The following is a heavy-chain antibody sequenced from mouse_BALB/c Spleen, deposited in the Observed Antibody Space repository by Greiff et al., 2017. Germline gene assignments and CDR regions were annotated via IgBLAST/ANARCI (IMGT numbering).Heavy chain of an antibody. CDR2: IYPGSGST. V-gene: IGHV1-77*01. CDR1: GYTFTDYV. D-gene: IGHD2-4*01. J-gene: IGHJ2*01. Sequence: VQLQQSGPELVKPGASVKMSCKASGYTFTDYVISWVRQRTGQGLEWIGEIYPGSGSTYYNEKFKGKATLTADKSSNTAYMQLSSLTSEDSAVYFGANQEYYDNSDYWGQGTTLTVSS. CDR3: ANQEYYDNSDY.